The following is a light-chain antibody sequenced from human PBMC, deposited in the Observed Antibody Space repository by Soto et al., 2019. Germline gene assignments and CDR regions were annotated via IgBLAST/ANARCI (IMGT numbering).Light chain of an antibody. Sequence: EVVLTQSPATLSLSPGERATLSCRASQSVDSSLAWYQQKVGQAPRLLIYDASNRATGIPGRFSGSGSGTDFTLTISSLEPEDFAVYYRQPRGAFGQGTKVEI. CDR3: QPRGA. V-gene: IGKV3-11*01. J-gene: IGKJ2*01. CDR1: QSVDSS. CDR2: DAS.